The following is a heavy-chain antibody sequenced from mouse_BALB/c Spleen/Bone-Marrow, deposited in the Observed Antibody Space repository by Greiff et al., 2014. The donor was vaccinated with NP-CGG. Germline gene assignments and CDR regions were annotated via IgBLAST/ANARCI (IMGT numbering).Heavy chain of an antibody. CDR2: IWADGST. V-gene: IGHV2-9*02. J-gene: IGHJ4*01. Sequence: VQLQQSGPGLVAPSQTLSITCTVSGFSLTNYGVHWVRQPPGKGLEWLGVIWADGSTNYNSALMSRLSISKDNSKSQVFFKMNSLQTDDTAMYYCARITTATGAMDYWGQGTSVIVPS. CDR1: GFSLTNYG. CDR3: ARITTATGAMDY. D-gene: IGHD1-2*01.